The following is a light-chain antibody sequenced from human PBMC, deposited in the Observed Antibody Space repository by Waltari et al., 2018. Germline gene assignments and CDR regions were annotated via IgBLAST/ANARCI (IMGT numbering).Light chain of an antibody. CDR3: QHYVRLPAT. CDR2: GAS. V-gene: IGKV3-20*01. J-gene: IGKJ1*01. CDR1: QSVSRA. Sequence: EIVLTQSPGTLSLSPGERATLSCRASQSVSRALAWYQQNPGQAPRLLISGASNRATGIPDRFSGSGSGTDFSLTISSLEPEDFAVYYCQHYVRLPATFGQGTKVEIK.